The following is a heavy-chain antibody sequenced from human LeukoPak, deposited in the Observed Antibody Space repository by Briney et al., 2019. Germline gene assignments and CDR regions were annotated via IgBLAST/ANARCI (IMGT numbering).Heavy chain of an antibody. D-gene: IGHD2-2*01. Sequence: GASVKVSCKASGGTFSSYAISWVRQAPGQGLEWMGGIIPNSGGTNYAQKFQGRVTMTRDTPISTAYMELSRLRSDDTAVYYCARRDIVVAPAAINYFDYWGQGTLVTVSS. J-gene: IGHJ4*02. CDR1: GGTFSSYA. CDR3: ARRDIVVAPAAINYFDY. CDR2: IIPNSGGT. V-gene: IGHV1-2*02.